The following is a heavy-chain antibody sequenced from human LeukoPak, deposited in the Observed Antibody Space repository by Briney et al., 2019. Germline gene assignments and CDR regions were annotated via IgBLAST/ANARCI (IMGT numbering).Heavy chain of an antibody. D-gene: IGHD2-2*02. Sequence: GSSVKVSCKASGGTFSSYAISWVRQAPGQGLEWMGGIIPIFGTANYAQKFQGRVTITTDESTSTAYMELSSLRSEDTAVYYCARETKPRDCSSTSCYMLPADDAFDIWGQGTMVTVSS. V-gene: IGHV1-69*05. J-gene: IGHJ3*02. CDR2: IIPIFGTA. CDR3: ARETKPRDCSSTSCYMLPADDAFDI. CDR1: GGTFSSYA.